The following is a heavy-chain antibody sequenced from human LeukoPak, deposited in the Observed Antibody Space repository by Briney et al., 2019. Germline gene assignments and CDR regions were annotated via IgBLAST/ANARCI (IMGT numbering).Heavy chain of an antibody. V-gene: IGHV1-69*04. Sequence: SVKVSCKASGGTFSSYAISWVRQAPGQGLEWMGRIIPILGIANSAQKFQGRVTITADKSTSTAYMELSSLRSEDTAVYYCARYYYGSGSYKSDAFDIWGQGTMVTVSS. J-gene: IGHJ3*02. CDR2: IIPILGIA. CDR1: GGTFSSYA. CDR3: ARYYYGSGSYKSDAFDI. D-gene: IGHD3-10*01.